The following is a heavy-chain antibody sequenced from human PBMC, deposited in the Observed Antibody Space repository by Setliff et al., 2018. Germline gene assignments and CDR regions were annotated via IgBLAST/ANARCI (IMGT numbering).Heavy chain of an antibody. V-gene: IGHV1-18*01. D-gene: IGHD3-10*01. Sequence: ASVKVSCKASGYTFSTYGISWVRQAPGQGLEWMGWISAYNGNTNYEQKFQGRVTMTTDTSTSTAYMELRSLRSDDTAVYFCARGGGYYLDLWGQGTLVTVSS. CDR3: ARGGGYYLDL. J-gene: IGHJ4*02. CDR2: ISAYNGNT. CDR1: GYTFSTYG.